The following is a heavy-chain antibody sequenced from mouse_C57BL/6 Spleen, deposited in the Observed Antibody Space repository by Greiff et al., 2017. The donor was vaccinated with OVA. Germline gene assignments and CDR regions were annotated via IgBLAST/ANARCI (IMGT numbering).Heavy chain of an antibody. CDR1: GYTFTSYW. CDR3: ARRDDYDGYAMDY. CDR2: IHPNSGST. D-gene: IGHD2-4*01. V-gene: IGHV1-64*01. J-gene: IGHJ4*01. Sequence: QVQLQQPGAELVKPGASVKLSCTASGYTFTSYWMHWVKQRPGQGLEWIGMIHPNSGSTNYNEKFKSKATLTVDKSSSTAYMQLSSLTSEDTAIYYCARRDDYDGYAMDYWGQGTSVTVSS.